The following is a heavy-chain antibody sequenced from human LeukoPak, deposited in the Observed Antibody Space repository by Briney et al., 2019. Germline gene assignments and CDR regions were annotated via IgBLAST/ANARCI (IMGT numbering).Heavy chain of an antibody. D-gene: IGHD2-2*02. CDR1: GGTFSSYA. CDR3: ARELRVDIVVVPAAIVHSGAFDI. J-gene: IGHJ3*02. CDR2: IIPIFGTA. Sequence: ASVKVSCKASGGTFSSYAISWVRQAPGQGLEWMGGIIPIFGTANYAQKFQGRVTITTDESTSTAYMELSSLRSEDTAVYYCARELRVDIVVVPAAIVHSGAFDIWGQGTMVTVSS. V-gene: IGHV1-69*05.